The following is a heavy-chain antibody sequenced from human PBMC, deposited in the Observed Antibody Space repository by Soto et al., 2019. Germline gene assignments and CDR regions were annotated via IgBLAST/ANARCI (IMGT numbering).Heavy chain of an antibody. CDR1: GYTFTSYG. CDR3: ARRAPPMAV. V-gene: IGHV1-18*01. J-gene: IGHJ6*02. CDR2: ISAYNGNT. Sequence: QVQLVQSGAEVKKPGASVKVSCKASGYTFTSYGISWVRQAPGQGLEWMGWISAYNGNTKYAQKLQGRVTMTTDTSRRKAYRGLRSRGLDDPAVYSGARRAPPMAVWAQGTTVTVSS.